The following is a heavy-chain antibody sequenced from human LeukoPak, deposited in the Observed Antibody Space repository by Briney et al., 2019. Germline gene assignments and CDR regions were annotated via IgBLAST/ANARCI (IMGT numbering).Heavy chain of an antibody. D-gene: IGHD3-16*02. Sequence: RTDFLSLTLTVAGASSSSTDWSWVRPPPGKGMEWIGYINYSGRTNSNPSINSRLTISVDTTTNPPSLKLRSLPAASTAVSYRARGTIYDYVWGGYRYPGYYSGMYVCGQGNTVT. V-gene: IGHV4-59*07. J-gene: IGHJ6*01. CDR1: GASSSSTD. CDR3: ARGTIYDYVWGGYRYPGYYSGMYV. CDR2: INYSGRT.